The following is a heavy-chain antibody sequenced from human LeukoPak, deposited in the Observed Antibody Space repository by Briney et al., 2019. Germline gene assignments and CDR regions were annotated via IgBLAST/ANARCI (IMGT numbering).Heavy chain of an antibody. CDR3: ARDYYDSSGPTDAFDI. J-gene: IGHJ3*02. CDR2: ISAYNGNT. Sequence: ASVKVSCKASGYTFTSYGISWVRQAPGQGLEWMGWISAYNGNTNYAQKLQGRVTMTTDTSTSTAYMELRSLRSDDTAVYYCARDYYDSSGPTDAFDIWGQGTMVTVSS. D-gene: IGHD3-22*01. V-gene: IGHV1-18*01. CDR1: GYTFTSYG.